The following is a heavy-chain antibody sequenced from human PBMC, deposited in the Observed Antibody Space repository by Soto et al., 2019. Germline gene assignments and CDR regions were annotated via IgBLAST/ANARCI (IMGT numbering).Heavy chain of an antibody. CDR2: IYWTDEK. CDR1: GFSLTTDGVG. J-gene: IGHJ4*02. CDR3: ANCLTMSYSDN. D-gene: IGHD2-21*01. V-gene: IGHV2-5*01. Sequence: QITLKESGPTLVNPTQTLTLTCTFSGFSLTTDGVGVSWFRQPPGKALEWLALIYWTDEKRYNPSLKNRLTVTSNTSKHQLVLTLTNVDPVDTATYSFANCLTMSYSDNWGQGTPVTVSS.